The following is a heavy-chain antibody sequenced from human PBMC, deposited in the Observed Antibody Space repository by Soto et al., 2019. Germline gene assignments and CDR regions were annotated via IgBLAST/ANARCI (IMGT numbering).Heavy chain of an antibody. J-gene: IGHJ4*02. CDR1: GFTFSSYG. CDR3: ASEGGSGRLVFY. CDR2: IWYDGSNK. Sequence: QVQLVESGGGVVQPGRSLRLSCAASGFTFSSYGMHWVRQAPGKGLEWVAVIWYDGSNKYYADSVKGRFTISRDNSKNTLYLQMNSLRAEDTAVYYCASEGGSGRLVFYWGQGTLVTVSS. V-gene: IGHV3-33*01. D-gene: IGHD1-26*01.